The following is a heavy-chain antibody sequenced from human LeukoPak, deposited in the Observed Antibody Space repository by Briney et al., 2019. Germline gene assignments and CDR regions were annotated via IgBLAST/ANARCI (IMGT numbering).Heavy chain of an antibody. Sequence: GASVKVSCKASGYTFTSYGISWVRQAPGQGLEWMGWISAYNGNTNYAQKLQGRVTMTTDTSTSTAYMELRSLRSDDTAVYYCAREWIVVVPAAINWFDPWGQGTLVTVSS. CDR3: AREWIVVVPAAINWFDP. CDR2: ISAYNGNT. J-gene: IGHJ5*02. D-gene: IGHD2-2*01. CDR1: GYTFTSYG. V-gene: IGHV1-18*01.